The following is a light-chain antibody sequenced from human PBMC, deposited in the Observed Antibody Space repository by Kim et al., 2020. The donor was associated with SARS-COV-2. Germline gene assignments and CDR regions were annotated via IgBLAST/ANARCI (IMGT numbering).Light chain of an antibody. J-gene: IGLJ1*01. V-gene: IGLV2-14*03. CDR1: SSDVSGYNY. CDR3: SSYTSSSTNYV. CDR2: DVS. Sequence: SFTISCTGTSSDVSGYNYVSWYQQHPGKAPKLMIYDVSNRPSGVSNRFSGTKSGNTASLTISGLQAEDEADYYCSSYTSSSTNYVFGTGTKVTVL.